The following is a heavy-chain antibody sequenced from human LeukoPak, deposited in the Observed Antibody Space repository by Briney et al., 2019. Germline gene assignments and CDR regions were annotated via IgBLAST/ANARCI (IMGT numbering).Heavy chain of an antibody. J-gene: IGHJ4*02. V-gene: IGHV3-66*01. CDR1: GFTVSSNY. D-gene: IGHD6-13*01. Sequence: GGSLRLSCAASGFTVSSNYMSWVRQAPGQGLEGVSVIYSGGGTYYADSVKGRFTISRDNSKNTLYLQTNSLRDEDTAVYYCARDSGAAAARGVDYWGQGTLVTVSS. CDR3: ARDSGAAAARGVDY. CDR2: IYSGGGT.